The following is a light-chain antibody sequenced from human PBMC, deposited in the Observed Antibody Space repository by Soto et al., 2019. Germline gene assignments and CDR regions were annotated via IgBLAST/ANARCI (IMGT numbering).Light chain of an antibody. CDR2: TNN. CDR3: AAWDDRLVGVI. V-gene: IGLV1-44*01. CDR1: SSNIGSNT. Sequence: QSVLTQPPSASGTPGQRVTISCSGSSSNIGSNTVSWYQQLPGTAPKLLIYTNNQRPSGVPDRFSGSKSGTSASLAISGLQSEDEAAYYCAAWDDRLVGVIFGGGTKLT. J-gene: IGLJ2*01.